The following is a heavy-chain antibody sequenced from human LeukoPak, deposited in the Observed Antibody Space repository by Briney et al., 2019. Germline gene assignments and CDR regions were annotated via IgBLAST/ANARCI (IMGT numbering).Heavy chain of an antibody. CDR1: GYTFTGYY. D-gene: IGHD6-13*01. CDR3: ARDRRAAADNNWFDP. CDR2: INPSGGST. J-gene: IGHJ5*02. V-gene: IGHV1-46*01. Sequence: ASVKVSCKASGYTFTGYYMHWVRQAPGQGLEWMGIINPSGGSTSYAQKFQGRVTMTRDMSTSTVYMELSSLRSEDTAVYYCARDRRAAADNNWFDPWGQGTLVTVSS.